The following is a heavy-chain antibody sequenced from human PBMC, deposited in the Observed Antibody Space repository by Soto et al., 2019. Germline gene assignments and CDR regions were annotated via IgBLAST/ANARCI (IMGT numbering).Heavy chain of an antibody. D-gene: IGHD4-17*01. CDR1: GYTFNNYG. V-gene: IGHV1-18*01. CDR3: TRDDRQAYYGAKWYFDL. CDR2: ISPYNGDT. J-gene: IGHJ2*01. Sequence: ASVKVSCKASGYTFNNYGISWVRQAPGQGLEWMGWISPYNGDTNSAPRLQGRVTMTTDTSTSTAYMELRSLRSDDTAVYYCTRDDRQAYYGAKWYFDLWGRGTLVTVSS.